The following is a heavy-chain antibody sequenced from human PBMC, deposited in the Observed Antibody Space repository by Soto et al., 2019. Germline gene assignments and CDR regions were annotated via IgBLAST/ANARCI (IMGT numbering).Heavy chain of an antibody. D-gene: IGHD5-12*01. V-gene: IGHV3-21*01. J-gene: IGHJ6*03. CDR2: ISSSSSYI. CDR1: GFTFSSYS. CDR3: ARQYSGYDPKGDYYYYYYMDV. Sequence: GGSLRLSYAASGFTFSSYSMNWVRQAPGKGLEWVSSISSSSSYIYYADSVKGRFTISRDNAKNSLYLQMNSLRAEDTAVYYCARQYSGYDPKGDYYYYYYMDVWGKGTTVTVSS.